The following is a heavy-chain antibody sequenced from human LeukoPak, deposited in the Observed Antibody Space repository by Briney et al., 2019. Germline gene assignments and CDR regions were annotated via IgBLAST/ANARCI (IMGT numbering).Heavy chain of an antibody. D-gene: IGHD2-2*01. J-gene: IGHJ4*02. CDR2: INWNGGST. V-gene: IGHV3-20*04. CDR3: ARKGSTSRTGENYFDY. Sequence: EGSLRLSCAASGFTFDDYGMSWVRQAPGKGLEWVSGINWNGGSTGYADSVKGRFTISRDNAKNSLYLQMNSLRAEDTALYYCARKGSTSRTGENYFDYWGQGTLVTVSS. CDR1: GFTFDDYG.